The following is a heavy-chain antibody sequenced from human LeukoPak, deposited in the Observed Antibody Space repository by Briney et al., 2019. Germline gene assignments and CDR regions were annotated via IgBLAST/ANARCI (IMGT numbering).Heavy chain of an antibody. CDR1: GYTFTGYY. J-gene: IGHJ6*02. Sequence: ASVKVSCKASGYTFTGYYMHWVRQAPGQGLEWMGWINPNSGGTNYAQKFQGRVTMTRDTSISTAYMELSRLRSDDTAVYYCARGAKEKLELRYYYYYGMDVWGQGTTVTVSS. V-gene: IGHV1-2*02. D-gene: IGHD1-7*01. CDR2: INPNSGGT. CDR3: ARGAKEKLELRYYYYYGMDV.